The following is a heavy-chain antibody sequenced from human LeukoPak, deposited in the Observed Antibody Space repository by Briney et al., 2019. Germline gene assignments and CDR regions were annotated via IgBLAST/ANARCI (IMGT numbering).Heavy chain of an antibody. CDR3: ATEKDLLLDS. J-gene: IGHJ5*01. D-gene: IGHD1-26*01. V-gene: IGHV1-24*01. CDR1: GYSLSELS. Sequence: ASVKVSCKVSGYSLSELSTHCVRQAPGQGLEWMGGFDPGDDETIYAQKFQGRVTMTEDTSTDTAYLELSSLRSEDTAVYFCATEKDLLLDSWGQGTPVTVSS. CDR2: FDPGDDET.